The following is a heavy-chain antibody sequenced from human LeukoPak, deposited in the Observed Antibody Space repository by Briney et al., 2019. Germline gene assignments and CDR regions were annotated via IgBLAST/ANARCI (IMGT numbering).Heavy chain of an antibody. D-gene: IGHD3-3*01. J-gene: IGHJ6*03. Sequence: GGSQRLSCAASGFTFDDYAMHWVRQAPGKGLEWVSGISWNSGSIGYADSVKGRFTISRDNAKNSLYLQMNSLRAEDTAVYYCARDRNYDFWSSYRYYYYYYMDVWGKGTTVTVSS. CDR1: GFTFDDYA. CDR3: ARDRNYDFWSSYRYYYYYYMDV. CDR2: ISWNSGSI. V-gene: IGHV3-9*01.